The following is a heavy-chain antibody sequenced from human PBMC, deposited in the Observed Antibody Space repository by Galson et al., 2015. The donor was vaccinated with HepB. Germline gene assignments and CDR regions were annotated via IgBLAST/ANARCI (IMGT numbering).Heavy chain of an antibody. CDR3: ARPRSSGYSWLFDY. J-gene: IGHJ4*02. Sequence: SCKASGGTFSSYAISWVRQAPGQGLEWMGGIIPIFGTANYAQKFQGRVTITADESTSTAYMELSSLRSEDTAVYYCARPRSSGYSWLFDYWGQGTLVTVSS. V-gene: IGHV1-69*01. CDR2: IIPIFGTA. D-gene: IGHD3-22*01. CDR1: GGTFSSYA.